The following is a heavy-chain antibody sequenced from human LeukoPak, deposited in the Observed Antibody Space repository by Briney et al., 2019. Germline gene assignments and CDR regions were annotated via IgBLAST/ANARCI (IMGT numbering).Heavy chain of an antibody. D-gene: IGHD3-9*01. CDR2: IIPIFGTA. V-gene: IGHV1-69*05. CDR3: AREGGSRYFDFDWFDP. CDR1: GGTFNSYA. J-gene: IGHJ5*02. Sequence: SVKVSCKASGGTFNSYAISWVRQAPGQGLEWMGRIIPIFGTANYAQKFQGRVTITTDESTSTAYMELSSLRSEDTAVYYCAREGGSRYFDFDWFDPWGQGTLVTVSS.